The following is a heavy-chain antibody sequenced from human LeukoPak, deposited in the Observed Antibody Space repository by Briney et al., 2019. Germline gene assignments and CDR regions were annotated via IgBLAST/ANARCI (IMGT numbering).Heavy chain of an antibody. V-gene: IGHV1-69*13. CDR3: ARGVPGSDNWFDL. D-gene: IGHD1-1*01. Sequence: SVKVSCKASGGTFSSYAISWVRQAPGQGLEWMGGIIPIFGTANYAQKFQGRVTITADESTSTAYMELRSLRSDDTAVYYCARGVPGSDNWFDLWGQGTLVTVSS. CDR1: GGTFSSYA. J-gene: IGHJ5*02. CDR2: IIPIFGTA.